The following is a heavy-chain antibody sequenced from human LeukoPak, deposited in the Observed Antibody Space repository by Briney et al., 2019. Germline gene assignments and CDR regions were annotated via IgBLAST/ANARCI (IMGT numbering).Heavy chain of an antibody. CDR1: GFTFSAFW. V-gene: IGHV3-7*01. Sequence: GGSLRLSCAASGFTFSAFWMNWVRQAPGKGLEWVANINQDGTEKYYVDSVKGRFTISRDNAKNSLFLQMNSLRAEDTAEYYCARIPNGVIGRDYWGQGTLVTVSS. CDR2: INQDGTEK. D-gene: IGHD3-16*02. J-gene: IGHJ4*02. CDR3: ARIPNGVIGRDY.